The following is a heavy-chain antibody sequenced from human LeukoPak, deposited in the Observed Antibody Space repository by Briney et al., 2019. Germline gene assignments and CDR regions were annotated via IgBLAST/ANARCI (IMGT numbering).Heavy chain of an antibody. CDR1: GFTFSSYG. J-gene: IGHJ3*02. D-gene: IGHD3-3*02. Sequence: GGSLRLSRAASGFTFSSYGMHWVRQAPGKGLEWVAVIWYDGSNKYYADSVKGRFTISRDNSKNTLYLQMNSLRAEDTAVYYCASYVLGDAFDIWGQGTMVTVSS. V-gene: IGHV3-33*01. CDR3: ASYVLGDAFDI. CDR2: IWYDGSNK.